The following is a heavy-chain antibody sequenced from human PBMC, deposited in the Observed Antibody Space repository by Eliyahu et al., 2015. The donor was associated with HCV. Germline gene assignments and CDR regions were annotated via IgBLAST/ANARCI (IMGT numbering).Heavy chain of an antibody. D-gene: IGHD5-12*01. Sequence: EVQLVESGGGLVKPGGSLRLSCAASGFXFSSYSMNWVRXAPGKGLGWXSSISSSSSYIYYADSVKGRFTISRDNAKNSLYLQMNSLRAEDTAVYYCARDRREIRPHIGLGDYWGQGTLVTVSS. J-gene: IGHJ4*02. CDR1: GFXFSSYS. CDR2: ISSSSSYI. V-gene: IGHV3-21*01. CDR3: ARDRREIRPHIGLGDY.